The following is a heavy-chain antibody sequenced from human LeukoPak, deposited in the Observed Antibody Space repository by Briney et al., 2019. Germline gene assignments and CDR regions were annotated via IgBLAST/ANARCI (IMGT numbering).Heavy chain of an antibody. CDR1: GGSISSYY. Sequence: SETLSLTCTVSGGSISSYYWSWIRQPPGKGLEWIGYIYYSGGTNYNPSLKSRVTISVDTSKNQFSLKLSSVTAADTAVYYCARPRSSGWYLDAFDIWGQGTMVTVSS. J-gene: IGHJ3*02. CDR2: IYYSGGT. V-gene: IGHV4-59*08. D-gene: IGHD6-19*01. CDR3: ARPRSSGWYLDAFDI.